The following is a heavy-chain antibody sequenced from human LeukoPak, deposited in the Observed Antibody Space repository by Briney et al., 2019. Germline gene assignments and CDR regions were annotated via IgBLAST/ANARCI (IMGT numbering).Heavy chain of an antibody. D-gene: IGHD5-18*01. CDR2: IYYSGST. J-gene: IGHJ4*02. Sequence: SETLSLTCTVSGGSISSSSYYWGWIRQPPGKGLEWIGSIYYSGSTYYNPSLKSRVTISVDTSKNQFSLKLSSVTAADTAVYYCARVRDTAMAYYFDHWGQGTLVTVSS. CDR3: ARVRDTAMAYYFDH. CDR1: GGSISSSSYY. V-gene: IGHV4-39*07.